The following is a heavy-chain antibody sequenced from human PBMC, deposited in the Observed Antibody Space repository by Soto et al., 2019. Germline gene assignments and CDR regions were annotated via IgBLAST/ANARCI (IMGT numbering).Heavy chain of an antibody. CDR1: GFAFSDSA. J-gene: IGHJ4*02. D-gene: IGHD5-18*01. V-gene: IGHV3-73*02. Sequence: EVQLVESGGGLVQPGGSLKLSCAASGFAFSDSAMHWVRQASGKGLEWIGRIRGKRGNDGTPYAASVKGKFTISRDDSKTTAYLQMNSLKIEDTAVYYCSRRRDWTAVDPLDYWGQGTLVTVSS. CDR2: IRGKRGNDGT. CDR3: SRRRDWTAVDPLDY.